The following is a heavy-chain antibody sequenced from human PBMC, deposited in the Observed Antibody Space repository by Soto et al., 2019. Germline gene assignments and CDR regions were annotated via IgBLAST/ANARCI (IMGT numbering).Heavy chain of an antibody. CDR1: GGSISSYY. CDR2: IYYSGST. J-gene: IGHJ6*02. CDR3: ARGHSGSYRTGEGYYYGMDV. Sequence: QVQLQESGPGLVKPSETLSLTCTVSGGSISSYYWSWIRQPPGKGLEWIGYIYYSGSTNYNPSLNSRLTISVDTSKNQFSLKLSSVTAADTAVYYCARGHSGSYRTGEGYYYGMDVWGQGTTVTVSS. D-gene: IGHD1-26*01. V-gene: IGHV4-59*01.